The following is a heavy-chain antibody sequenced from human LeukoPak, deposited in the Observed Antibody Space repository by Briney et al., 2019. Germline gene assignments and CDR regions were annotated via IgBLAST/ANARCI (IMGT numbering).Heavy chain of an antibody. D-gene: IGHD3-3*01. Sequence: GGSLRLSCAASGFTFSSYGMNWVRQAPGNGLEWVSGISAGGGTTYYADSLKGRFSISRDNSKNTLYLQMNSLRAEDTAVYYCAKARDKSGLDYWGQGTLVTVSS. CDR2: ISAGGGTT. J-gene: IGHJ4*02. V-gene: IGHV3-23*01. CDR1: GFTFSSYG. CDR3: AKARDKSGLDY.